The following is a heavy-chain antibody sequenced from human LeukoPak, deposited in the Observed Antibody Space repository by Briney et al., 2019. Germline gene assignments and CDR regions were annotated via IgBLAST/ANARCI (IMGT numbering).Heavy chain of an antibody. D-gene: IGHD3-16*02. J-gene: IGHJ4*02. Sequence: SVKDRFTISRDNAKNSLSLQMISLRAADTAVYYCARTIVWRNYRSTGPCDYWGRGTLVTVSS. V-gene: IGHV3-21*01. CDR3: ARTIVWRNYRSTGPCDY.